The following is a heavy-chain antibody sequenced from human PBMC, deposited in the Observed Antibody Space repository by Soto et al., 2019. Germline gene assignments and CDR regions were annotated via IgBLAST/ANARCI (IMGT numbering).Heavy chain of an antibody. D-gene: IGHD5-18*01. V-gene: IGHV3-33*01. J-gene: IGHJ4*02. CDR3: GRDGALGDTAVVDS. Sequence: QVQLVESGGGVVQPGKSLRLSCAASGFTFSTYGMHWVRQAPGKGLEWVAVIWYDGSNKYHGDSSKGRFTISRDNSKNTLYLQINNLRAEDTAVYYCGRDGALGDTAVVDSWGQGTLVTVSS. CDR1: GFTFSTYG. CDR2: IWYDGSNK.